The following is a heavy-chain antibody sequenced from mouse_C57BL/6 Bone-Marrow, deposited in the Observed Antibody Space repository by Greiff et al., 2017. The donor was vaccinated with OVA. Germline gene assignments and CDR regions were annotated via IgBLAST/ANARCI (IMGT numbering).Heavy chain of an antibody. V-gene: IGHV1-64*01. CDR1: GYTFTSYW. Sequence: QVHVKQPGAELVKPGASVKLSCKASGYTFTSYWMHWVKQRPGQGLEWIGMIHPNSGSTNYNEKFKSKATLTVDKSSSTAYMQLSSLTSEDSAVYYCAKLLRSLGGYWGQGTTLTVSS. D-gene: IGHD1-1*01. CDR3: AKLLRSLGGY. CDR2: IHPNSGST. J-gene: IGHJ2*01.